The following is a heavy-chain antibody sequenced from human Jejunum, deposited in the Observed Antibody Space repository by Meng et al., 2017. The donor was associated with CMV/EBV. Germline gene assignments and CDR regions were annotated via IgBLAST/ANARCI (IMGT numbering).Heavy chain of an antibody. CDR2: IYWGDRE. CDR1: GFSPVTRGEG. CDR3: THFVGGYYPSRPDF. Sequence: QIPLKESGPTLVKPTQSLTLTCSFAGFSPVTRGEGVGWIRQPPGKALEWLALIYWGDRERYSPSLNYRLTITKDTSKNEVVPTMTDMDPVDTGTYYCTHFVGGYYPSRPDFWGQGTLVTVSS. J-gene: IGHJ4*02. V-gene: IGHV2-5*02. D-gene: IGHD1-26*01.